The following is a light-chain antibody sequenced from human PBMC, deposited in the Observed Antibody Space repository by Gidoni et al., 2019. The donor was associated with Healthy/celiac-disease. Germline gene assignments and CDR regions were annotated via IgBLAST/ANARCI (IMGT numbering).Light chain of an antibody. CDR2: AAS. CDR1: QSISSY. Sequence: DIQMTQSPSSLSASVGDSVTITCRASQSISSYLNWYQQKPGKAPKLRIYAASSLQSGVPSRFSGSGSVTEFTLTISSLQPEDFATYYCQQSYSTPRSLGQGTKLEIK. CDR3: QQSYSTPRS. V-gene: IGKV1-39*01. J-gene: IGKJ2*03.